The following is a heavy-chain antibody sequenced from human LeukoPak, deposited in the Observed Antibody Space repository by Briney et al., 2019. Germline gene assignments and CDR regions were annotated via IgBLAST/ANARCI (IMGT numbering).Heavy chain of an antibody. D-gene: IGHD5-12*01. Sequence: SETLSLTCAVSGGSISSGGYSWSWIRQPPGKGLEWIGYIYHSGSTYYNPSLKSRVTISVDRSKNQFSLKLSSVTAADTAVYYCAREQSSGYGYFDYWGQGTLVTVPS. CDR2: IYHSGST. J-gene: IGHJ4*02. CDR3: AREQSSGYGYFDY. V-gene: IGHV4-30-2*01. CDR1: GGSISSGGYS.